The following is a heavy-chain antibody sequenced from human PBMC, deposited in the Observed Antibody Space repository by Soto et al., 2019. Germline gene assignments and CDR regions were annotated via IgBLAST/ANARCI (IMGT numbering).Heavy chain of an antibody. CDR1: GFTFSSYS. Sequence: EVQLVESGGGLVKPGGSLRLSCAASGFTFSSYSMNWVRQAPGKGLEWVSSISSSSNYIYYADSVKGRFTISRDTAKNSLFLQMNSLTAEDTAVYYCARGPLHAFDIWGQGTMVTVSS. D-gene: IGHD1-26*01. J-gene: IGHJ3*02. CDR2: ISSSSNYI. V-gene: IGHV3-21*01. CDR3: ARGPLHAFDI.